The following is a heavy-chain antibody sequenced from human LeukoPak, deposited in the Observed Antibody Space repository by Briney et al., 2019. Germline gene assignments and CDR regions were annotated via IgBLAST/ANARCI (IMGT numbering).Heavy chain of an antibody. J-gene: IGHJ4*02. Sequence: PGGSLRLSCAASGFTFSSYGMHWVRQAPGKGLEWVAVIWYDGSNKYYADSVKGRFTISRDNSKNTLYLQMNSLRAEDTAVYYCATYIAGAGLDYWGQGTLVTVSS. CDR1: GFTFSSYG. D-gene: IGHD6-19*01. CDR2: IWYDGSNK. V-gene: IGHV3-33*01. CDR3: ATYIAGAGLDY.